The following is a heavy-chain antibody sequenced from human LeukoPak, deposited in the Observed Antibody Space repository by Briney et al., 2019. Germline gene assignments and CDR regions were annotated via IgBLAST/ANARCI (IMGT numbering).Heavy chain of an antibody. Sequence: LGESLKISCKGSGYSFSSYWIGWVRQMPGKGLEWMGIINPGDSYIRYGPSFQGQITISVDKSIKTAYLQWGSLKASDTAMYYCARSHGSSLYSYYYMDVWGKGTTVTVSS. CDR3: ARSHGSSLYSYYYMDV. V-gene: IGHV5-51*01. CDR1: GYSFSSYW. D-gene: IGHD6-6*01. J-gene: IGHJ6*03. CDR2: INPGDSYI.